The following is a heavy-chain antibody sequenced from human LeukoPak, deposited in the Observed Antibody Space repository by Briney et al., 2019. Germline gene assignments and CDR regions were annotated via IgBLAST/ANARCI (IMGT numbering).Heavy chain of an antibody. CDR2: INPNSGGT. D-gene: IGHD3-3*01. CDR3: ARDLGHYDFWSGYYFDY. Sequence: GASVKVSCKASGYTFTGYYMHWVRQAPGQGLEWMGWINPNSGGTNYAQKFQGWVTMTRDTSISTAYMELSRLRSDDTAVYYCARDLGHYDFWSGYYFDYWGQGTLVTVSS. J-gene: IGHJ4*02. CDR1: GYTFTGYY. V-gene: IGHV1-2*04.